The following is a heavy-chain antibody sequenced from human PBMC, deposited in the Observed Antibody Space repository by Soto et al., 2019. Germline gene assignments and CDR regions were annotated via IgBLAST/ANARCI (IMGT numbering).Heavy chain of an antibody. CDR2: IRSKPNNYAT. D-gene: IGHD3-3*01. CDR1: GFTFSGSA. Sequence: EVQLVESGGGLVQPGGSLKLCCAASGFTFSGSAMHWVRQASGKGLEWVGRIRSKPNNYATAYGASVKGRFTISRDDSKNTAYLQMNSLNTEDTAVYYCSRQASDFWSGKPQYYMDVYGKGTTVTVSS. CDR3: SRQASDFWSGKPQYYMDV. J-gene: IGHJ6*03. V-gene: IGHV3-73*01.